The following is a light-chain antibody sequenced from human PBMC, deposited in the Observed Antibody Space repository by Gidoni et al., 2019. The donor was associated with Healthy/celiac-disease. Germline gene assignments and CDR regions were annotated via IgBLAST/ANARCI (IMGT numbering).Light chain of an antibody. CDR2: EVS. CDR1: SSDVGGYNY. V-gene: IGLV2-8*01. Sequence: QSALTQPPSASRSPGQSVTISCTGTSSDVGGYNYVSWYQQHPGKAPQLMIYEVSKRPSGVPDRYSGSKSGNTASLTVSGLQAEDEADYYCSSYAGSNNLVFGGGTKLTVL. J-gene: IGLJ2*01. CDR3: SSYAGSNNLV.